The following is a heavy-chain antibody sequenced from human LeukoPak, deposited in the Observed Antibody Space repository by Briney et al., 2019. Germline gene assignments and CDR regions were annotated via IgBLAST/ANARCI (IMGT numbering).Heavy chain of an antibody. Sequence: SVKVSCTASGGTFSSYAISWVRQAPGQGLEWMGGIIPIFGTANYAQKFQGRVTITADESTSTAYMELSSLRSEDTAVYYCAREQRYCSGGSCYFDAFDIWGQGTMVTVSS. D-gene: IGHD2-15*01. V-gene: IGHV1-69*13. CDR2: IIPIFGTA. J-gene: IGHJ3*02. CDR1: GGTFSSYA. CDR3: AREQRYCSGGSCYFDAFDI.